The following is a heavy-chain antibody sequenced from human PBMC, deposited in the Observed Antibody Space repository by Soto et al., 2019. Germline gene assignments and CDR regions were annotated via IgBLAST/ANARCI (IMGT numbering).Heavy chain of an antibody. CDR1: GGSISSYY. J-gene: IGHJ6*02. Sequence: QVQLQESGPGLVKPSETLSLTCTVSGGSISSYYWSWIRQPPGKGLEWIGYIYYSGSTNYNPSLKSRVTISVDTSKNQFSLKLSSVTAADMAVYYCARSIYYYYGMDVWGQGTTVTVSS. V-gene: IGHV4-59*01. CDR3: ARSIYYYYGMDV. CDR2: IYYSGST.